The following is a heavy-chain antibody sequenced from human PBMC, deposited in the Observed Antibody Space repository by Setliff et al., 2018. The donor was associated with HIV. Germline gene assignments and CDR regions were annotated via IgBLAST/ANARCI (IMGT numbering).Heavy chain of an antibody. CDR2: INIRSGNT. D-gene: IGHD3-3*01. V-gene: IGHV1-18*04. CDR1: GYTFTGYY. J-gene: IGHJ4*02. Sequence: ASVKVSCKASGYTFTGYYMHWVRQAPGQGLEWMGRINIRSGNTNYGQNLQARVTMTTDTSTNTAYMELRSLRSDDTAVYFCARGGIHYNSWSGYPFDYWGQGTVVTVSS. CDR3: ARGGIHYNSWSGYPFDY.